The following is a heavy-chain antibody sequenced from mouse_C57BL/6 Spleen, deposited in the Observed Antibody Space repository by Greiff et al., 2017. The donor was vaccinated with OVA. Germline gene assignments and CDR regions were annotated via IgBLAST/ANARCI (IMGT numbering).Heavy chain of an antibody. D-gene: IGHD1-1*01. CDR1: GYTFTDYN. V-gene: IGHV1-18*01. J-gene: IGHJ1*03. CDR3: ARLTVVARYWYFDV. Sequence: EVQLVESGPELVKPGASVKIPCKASGYTFTDYNMDWVKQSHGKSLEWIGDINPNNGGTIYNQKFKGKATLTVDKSSSTAYMELRSLTSEDTAVYYCARLTVVARYWYFDVWGTGTTVTVSS. CDR2: INPNNGGT.